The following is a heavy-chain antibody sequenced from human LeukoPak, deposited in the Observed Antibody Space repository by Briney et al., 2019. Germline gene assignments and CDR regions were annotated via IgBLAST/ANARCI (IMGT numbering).Heavy chain of an antibody. CDR3: AGGYSYGSTYYYMDV. CDR2: IYYSGST. Sequence: SETLSLTCTVSGGSISSYYWSWIRQPPGKGLEWIGYIYYSGSTNYNPSLKSRVTISVDTSKNQFSLKLSSVTAADTAVYYCAGGYSYGSTYYYMDVWGKGTSVTISS. D-gene: IGHD5-18*01. CDR1: GGSISSYY. J-gene: IGHJ6*03. V-gene: IGHV4-59*01.